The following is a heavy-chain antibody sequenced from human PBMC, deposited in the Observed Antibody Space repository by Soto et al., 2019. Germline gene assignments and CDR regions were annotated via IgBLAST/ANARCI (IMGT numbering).Heavy chain of an antibody. CDR3: ARALPAAKPIIVVVAATRALGAFDI. J-gene: IGHJ3*02. CDR2: IYYSGST. CDR1: GGSISSGGYY. D-gene: IGHD2-15*01. V-gene: IGHV4-31*03. Sequence: SETLSLTCTVSGGSISSGGYYWSWIRQHPGKGLEWIGYIYYSGSTYYNPSLKSRVTISVDTSKNQSSLKLSSVTAADTAVYYCARALPAAKPIIVVVAATRALGAFDIWGQGTMVTVSS.